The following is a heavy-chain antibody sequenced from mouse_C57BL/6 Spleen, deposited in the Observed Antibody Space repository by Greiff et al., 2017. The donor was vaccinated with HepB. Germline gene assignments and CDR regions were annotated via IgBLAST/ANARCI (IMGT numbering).Heavy chain of an antibody. CDR1: GYTFTSYW. CDR3: ARSGGLRRYFDY. J-gene: IGHJ2*01. V-gene: IGHV1-53*01. D-gene: IGHD2-2*01. Sequence: QVQLQQPGTELVKPEASVKLSCKASGYTFTSYWMHWVKQRPGQGLEWIGNINPSNGGTNYNEKFKSKATLTVDKSSSTAYMQLSSLTSEDSAVYYCARSGGLRRYFDYWGQGTTLTVSS. CDR2: INPSNGGT.